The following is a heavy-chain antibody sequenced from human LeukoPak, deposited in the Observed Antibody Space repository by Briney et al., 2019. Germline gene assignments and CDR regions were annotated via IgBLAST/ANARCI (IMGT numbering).Heavy chain of an antibody. J-gene: IGHJ4*02. CDR1: GFTFSSYG. CDR2: ISGSGGST. V-gene: IGHV3-23*01. D-gene: IGHD5-12*01. CDR3: AKARGGYDYWVFDY. Sequence: GGTLRLSCAASGFTFSSYGMSWVRQAPGKGLEWVSAISGSGGSTYYADSVKGRFTISRDNSKNTLYLQMNSLRAEDTAVYYCAKARGGYDYWVFDYWGQGTLVTVSS.